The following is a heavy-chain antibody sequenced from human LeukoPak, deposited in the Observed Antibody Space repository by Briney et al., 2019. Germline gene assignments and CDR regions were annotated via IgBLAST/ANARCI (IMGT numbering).Heavy chain of an antibody. CDR1: GYTFTGYH. CDR3: ARTSLFAQLAAAGLYYYYGMDV. CDR2: INPNSGGT. Sequence: ASVKVSCKASGYTFTGYHMHWVRQAPGQGLEWMGRINPNSGGTNYAQKFQGRVTMTRDTSISTAYMELSRLRSDDTAVYYCARTSLFAQLAAAGLYYYYGMDVWGQGTTVTVSS. V-gene: IGHV1-2*06. D-gene: IGHD6-13*01. J-gene: IGHJ6*02.